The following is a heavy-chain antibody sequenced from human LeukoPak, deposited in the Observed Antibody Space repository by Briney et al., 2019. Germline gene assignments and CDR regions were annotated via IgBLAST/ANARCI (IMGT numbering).Heavy chain of an antibody. V-gene: IGHV3-21*01. CDR3: VRENWELSGGFDY. J-gene: IGHJ4*02. CDR2: ISRSNNYR. Sequence: PGGSLRHSGAASACTFSTYSVMWVRQAPRRGRGRVSSISRSNNYRYYADSVKGRFTISRDNVKNSLYLQMNSLTAEDTAVYYCVRENWELSGGFDYWGQGTLVTVSS. CDR1: ACTFSTYS. D-gene: IGHD2/OR15-2a*01.